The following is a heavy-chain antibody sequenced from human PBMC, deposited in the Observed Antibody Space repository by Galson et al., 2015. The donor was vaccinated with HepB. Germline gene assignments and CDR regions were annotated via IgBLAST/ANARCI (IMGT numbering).Heavy chain of an antibody. CDR2: ISSASTGI. CDR3: AIESGWLIYN. V-gene: IGHV3-48*02. J-gene: IGHJ4*02. Sequence: SLRLSCAASGFTFRTYSMNWVRQAPGKGLEWVSYISSASTGIYYADSVKGRFTISRDTAKSSLFLQMNSLRDEDTAVYYCAIESGWLIYNWGQGTLVTVSS. D-gene: IGHD3-16*01. CDR1: GFTFRTYS.